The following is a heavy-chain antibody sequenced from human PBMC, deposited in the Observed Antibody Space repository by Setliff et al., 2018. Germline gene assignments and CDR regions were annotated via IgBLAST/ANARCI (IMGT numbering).Heavy chain of an antibody. CDR3: ARSWFGELFDYFDY. D-gene: IGHD3-10*01. J-gene: IGHJ4*02. V-gene: IGHV4-30-4*08. Sequence: SETLSLTCTVSGGSISSGDYYWSWIRQPPGKGLGWIGYIYYSGSTYYNPSLKSRVTISVDTSKNQFSLKLSSVTAADTAVYYCARSWFGELFDYFDYWGQGTLVTSPQ. CDR2: IYYSGST. CDR1: GGSISSGDYY.